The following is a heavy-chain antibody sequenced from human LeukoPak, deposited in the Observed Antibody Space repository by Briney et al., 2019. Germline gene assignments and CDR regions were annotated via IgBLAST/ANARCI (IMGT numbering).Heavy chain of an antibody. CDR3: AKEGTAMASSYFDY. Sequence: GGSLRLSCAASGFTFSSYGMQWVRQAPGKGLEWVAVISHDGTVQHYADSVKGRFTISRDNSDDTLYLQMNSLRDEDTAMYYCAKEGTAMASSYFDYWGQGTLITVSS. CDR2: ISHDGTVQ. D-gene: IGHD5-18*01. V-gene: IGHV3-30*18. CDR1: GFTFSSYG. J-gene: IGHJ4*02.